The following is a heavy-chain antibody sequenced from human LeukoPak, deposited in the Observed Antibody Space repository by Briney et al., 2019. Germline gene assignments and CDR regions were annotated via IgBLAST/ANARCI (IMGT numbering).Heavy chain of an antibody. Sequence: GGSLRLSCAASGFTFSSYAMSWVRQAPGKELEWVSAISGSGGSTYYADSVKGRFTISRDNSKNTLYLQMNSLRAEDTAVYYCAKARDGYKSALFDYWGQGTLVTVSS. CDR1: GFTFSSYA. J-gene: IGHJ4*02. D-gene: IGHD5-24*01. CDR2: ISGSGGST. V-gene: IGHV3-23*01. CDR3: AKARDGYKSALFDY.